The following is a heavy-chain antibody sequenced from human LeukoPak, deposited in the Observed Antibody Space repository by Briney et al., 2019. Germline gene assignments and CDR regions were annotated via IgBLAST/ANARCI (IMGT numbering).Heavy chain of an antibody. Sequence: PGGSLRLSCAASGFTFDDYAMHWVRQAPGKGLEWVSGISWNSGSIGYADSVKGRFTISRDNAKNSLYLQMNSLRAEDTALYYCAKGIAPIVGATTDGGFDYWGQGTLVTVSS. CDR1: GFTFDDYA. V-gene: IGHV3-9*01. D-gene: IGHD1-26*01. J-gene: IGHJ4*02. CDR2: ISWNSGSI. CDR3: AKGIAPIVGATTDGGFDY.